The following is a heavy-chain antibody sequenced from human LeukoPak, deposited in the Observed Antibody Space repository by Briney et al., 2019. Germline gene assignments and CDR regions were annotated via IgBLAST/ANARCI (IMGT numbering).Heavy chain of an antibody. D-gene: IGHD1-1*01. CDR1: GYTLTELS. V-gene: IGHV1-24*01. CDR3: ATSLPNWNPGWGPLHAFDI. CDR2: FDPEDGET. Sequence: ASVKVSCKVSGYTLTELSMHWVRQAPGKGLEWMGGFDPEDGETIYAQKFQGRVTMTEDTSTDTAYMELSSLRSEDTAVYYCATSLPNWNPGWGPLHAFDIWGQGTMVTVSS. J-gene: IGHJ3*02.